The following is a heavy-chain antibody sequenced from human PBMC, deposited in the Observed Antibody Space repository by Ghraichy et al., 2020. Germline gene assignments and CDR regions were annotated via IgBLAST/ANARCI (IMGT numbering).Heavy chain of an antibody. CDR3: GGRRGPYGARAY. V-gene: IGHV4-61*02. Sequence: TLSLTCTVSGGPISSSSYYWTWIRQPAGKGLEWIGRIYTSGTTNYNPSLKSRVTMSLDTSKNRFSLKLTSVTATDTAVYYCGGRRGPYGARAYWGQGTLVTVSS. CDR1: GGPISSSSYY. D-gene: IGHD4-17*01. J-gene: IGHJ4*02. CDR2: IYTSGTT.